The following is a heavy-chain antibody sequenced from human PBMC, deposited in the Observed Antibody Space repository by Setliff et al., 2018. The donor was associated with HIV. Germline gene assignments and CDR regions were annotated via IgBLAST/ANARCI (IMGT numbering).Heavy chain of an antibody. CDR1: GGAFSTFA. J-gene: IGHJ4*02. CDR3: ARGGYHGFGSYGDY. D-gene: IGHD3-10*01. V-gene: IGHV1-69*13. Sequence: SVKVSCKASGGAFSTFAFNWVRQAPGQGLEWMGGIIPIYGTANYAQRFLGRATITADGSSSTMELTSLRSEDTAVYYCARGGYHGFGSYGDYWGQGTLVTVSS. CDR2: IIPIYGTA.